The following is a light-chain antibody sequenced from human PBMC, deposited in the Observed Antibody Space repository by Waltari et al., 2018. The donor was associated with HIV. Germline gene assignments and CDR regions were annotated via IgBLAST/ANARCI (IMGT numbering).Light chain of an antibody. CDR1: QTISKF. V-gene: IGKV1-39*01. J-gene: IGKJ1*01. CDR3: QQTNSAPWT. CDR2: SAS. Sequence: DIQMTQSPSSLSASVGDRVTDSCRANQTISKFLNWYQHKPGKAPNLLISSASNLHGGVPSRFGGSGSGTDFALTISSLQPEDFAVYYCQQTNSAPWTFGQGTKIDIK.